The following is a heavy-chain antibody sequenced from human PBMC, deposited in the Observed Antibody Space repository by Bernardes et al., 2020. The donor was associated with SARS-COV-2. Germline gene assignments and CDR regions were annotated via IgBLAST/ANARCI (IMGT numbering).Heavy chain of an antibody. D-gene: IGHD6-13*01. V-gene: IGHV1-2*02. J-gene: IGHJ4*02. CDR3: ASHSYSSTWYSDY. CDR1: GYTFSDYY. Sequence: ASVKVSCKASGYTFSDYYMHWVRQAPGQGLEGMGWINPNSGDTKYAQKFQGRVTMTRDTSISTAYMELTRLTSDDRAVYYCASHSYSSTWYSDYWGQGTLVTVSS. CDR2: INPNSGDT.